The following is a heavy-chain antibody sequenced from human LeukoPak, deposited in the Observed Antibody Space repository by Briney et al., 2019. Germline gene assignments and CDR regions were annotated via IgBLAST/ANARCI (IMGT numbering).Heavy chain of an antibody. Sequence: PSETLSLTCTVSGGSINTYYWNWIRQSPGKGLEWIGYMYYSGSTNYNPSLKSRVTISVDTSKNESSLKLSSVTAADTAVYYCARTPATTWTNHFDYWGQGALVTVSS. J-gene: IGHJ4*02. CDR3: ARTPATTWTNHFDY. D-gene: IGHD4-17*01. V-gene: IGHV4-59*01. CDR2: MYYSGST. CDR1: GGSINTYY.